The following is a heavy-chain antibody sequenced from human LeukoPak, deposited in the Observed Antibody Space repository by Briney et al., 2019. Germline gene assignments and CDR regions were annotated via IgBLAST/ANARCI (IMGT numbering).Heavy chain of an antibody. Sequence: GGSLRLSCAASGFTFSSYEMNWVRQAPGKGLEWVSYISSSGSTIYYADSVKGRFTISRDNSKNSLYLQMNSLRTEDTALYYCEKDISVSSVYSVSFDYWGQEPRVTVPS. CDR2: ISSSGSTI. D-gene: IGHD3-22*01. V-gene: IGHV3-48*03. CDR1: GFTFSSYE. J-gene: IGHJ4*02. CDR3: EKDISVSSVYSVSFDY.